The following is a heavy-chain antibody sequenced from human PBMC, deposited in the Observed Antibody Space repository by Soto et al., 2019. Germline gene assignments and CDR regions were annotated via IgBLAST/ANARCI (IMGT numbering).Heavy chain of an antibody. CDR2: ISGSGGST. V-gene: IGHV3-23*01. D-gene: IGHD1-7*01. J-gene: IGHJ4*02. CDR3: AKGNLNPPKY. Sequence: GGSLRLSCAASGFSFSSYAMSWVRQAPGKGLEWVSAISGSGGSTYYADSVKGRFTISRDNSKNTRYLQMNSLRAEDTAVYYCAKGNLNPPKYWGQGTLVTVSS. CDR1: GFSFSSYA.